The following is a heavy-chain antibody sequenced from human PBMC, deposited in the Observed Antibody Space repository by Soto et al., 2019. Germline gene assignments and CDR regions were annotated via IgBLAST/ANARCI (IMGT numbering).Heavy chain of an antibody. CDR1: AFSLSTGGVG. J-gene: IGHJ6*02. Sequence: QITLKESGPTLVKPTQTLTLTCTFSAFSLSTGGVGVGWICQPPGKALEWLELIYWDDDKRYSPSLRSRLTITKDTSKNQVVLTMTNMDPVDTATYYCIQSRCGGDCLQSYASYYYYGMDVWGQGTTVTVSS. V-gene: IGHV2-5*02. CDR2: IYWDDDK. CDR3: IQSRCGGDCLQSYASYYYYGMDV. D-gene: IGHD2-21*02.